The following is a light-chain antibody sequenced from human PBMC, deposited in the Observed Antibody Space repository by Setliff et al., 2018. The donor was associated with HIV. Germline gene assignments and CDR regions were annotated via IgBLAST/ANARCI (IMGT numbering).Light chain of an antibody. Sequence: QSVLTQPPSASGTPGQRVTMSCSGSSSNIGKSYVYWYQQLPGTAPKLLIYRDNQRPSGVPDRFSGSKSGTSASLAISGLRSEDEADYYCAIWDDRLSGYYVFGTGTKGTV. CDR2: RDN. J-gene: IGLJ1*01. V-gene: IGLV1-47*01. CDR3: AIWDDRLSGYYV. CDR1: SSNIGKSY.